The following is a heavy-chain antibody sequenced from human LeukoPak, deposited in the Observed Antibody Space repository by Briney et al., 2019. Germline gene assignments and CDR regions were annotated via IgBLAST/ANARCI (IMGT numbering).Heavy chain of an antibody. Sequence: PSETLSLTCTVSGDSISSSSYYWGWIRQPPGKGLEWIGSMYYSGNTYYKSSLKSRVTMSVDTSKNQFSLKLSSVTAADTAVYYCARIPVGYCSGGSCYYYYYMDVWGKGTTVTVSS. J-gene: IGHJ6*03. D-gene: IGHD2-15*01. CDR2: MYYSGNT. V-gene: IGHV4-39*07. CDR3: ARIPVGYCSGGSCYYYYYMDV. CDR1: GDSISSSSYY.